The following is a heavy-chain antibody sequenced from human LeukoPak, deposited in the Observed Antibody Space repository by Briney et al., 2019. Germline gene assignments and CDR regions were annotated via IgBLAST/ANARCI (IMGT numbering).Heavy chain of an antibody. Sequence: GASVTVSCKASGYTFTTYDINWVRQATGQGLEWMGWMNPNGGYTGYAQKFQGRVTITRDTSISTAYMELSSLRSEDTAVYYCARVAGSIDYWGRGTVVTFSS. CDR3: ARVAGSIDY. D-gene: IGHD1-26*01. CDR2: MNPNGGYT. V-gene: IGHV1-8*03. J-gene: IGHJ4*02. CDR1: GYTFTTYD.